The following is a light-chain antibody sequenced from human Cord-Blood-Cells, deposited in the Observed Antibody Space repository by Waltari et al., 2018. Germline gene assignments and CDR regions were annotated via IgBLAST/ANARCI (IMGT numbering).Light chain of an antibody. J-gene: IGLJ1*01. V-gene: IGLV2-14*01. CDR2: DVS. Sequence: QSALTQPASVSGSPGQSITISCTGTSSDVGGYNYVSWYQQHPGTAPKLMIYDVSKRPSGVSHRSSGSKSGNTASLTISGLQAEDDADYYCSSYTSSSTYVFGTGTKVTVL. CDR3: SSYTSSSTYV. CDR1: SSDVGGYNY.